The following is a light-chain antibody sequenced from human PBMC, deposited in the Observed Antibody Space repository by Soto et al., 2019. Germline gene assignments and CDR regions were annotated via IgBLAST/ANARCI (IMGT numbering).Light chain of an antibody. CDR3: QQRSNWPRT. CDR1: QSVSSY. J-gene: IGKJ2*01. V-gene: IGKV3-11*01. Sequence: EIVLTQSPATLSLSPGERATLSCRASQSVSSYLAWYQQKPGQAPRLLIYDASNRATGIPARFSGSGSGTDFPLNISSLEPEDFAVYYCQQRSNWPRTFSQGTKLEIK. CDR2: DAS.